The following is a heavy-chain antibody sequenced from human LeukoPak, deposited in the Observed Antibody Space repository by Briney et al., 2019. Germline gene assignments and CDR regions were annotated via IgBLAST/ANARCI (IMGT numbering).Heavy chain of an antibody. V-gene: IGHV3-64D*09. D-gene: IGHD2-15*01. CDR1: GFPFSSYA. CDR2: ISDSGGST. Sequence: GGSLRLSCSASGFPFSSYAMHWVRQAPGKGLEYVSAISDSGGSTYYADSVKGRFTISRDNSKNTLYLKMSSLRAEDTAVYFCVRGYSFGPYGMDVWGQGTTVTVSS. J-gene: IGHJ6*02. CDR3: VRGYSFGPYGMDV.